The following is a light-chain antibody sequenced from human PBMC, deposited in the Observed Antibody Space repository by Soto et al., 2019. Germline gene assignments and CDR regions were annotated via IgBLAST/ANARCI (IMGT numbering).Light chain of an antibody. CDR1: SSNIGNNY. CDR3: GTWDSSLSVVV. V-gene: IGLV1-51*01. CDR2: DND. J-gene: IGLJ2*01. Sequence: QSALTQPPSVSAAPGQKVTISCSGSSSNIGNNYVSWYQQPPGVAPKLLIDDNDKRPSGIPDRFSGSKSGTSATLGITGLQTGDEADYFCGTWDSSLSVVVFGGGTKLTVL.